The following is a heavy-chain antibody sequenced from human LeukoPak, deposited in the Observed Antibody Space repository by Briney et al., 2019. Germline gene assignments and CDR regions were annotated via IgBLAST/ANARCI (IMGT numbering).Heavy chain of an antibody. D-gene: IGHD6-19*01. V-gene: IGHV3-30-3*01. CDR3: ARDIAVAGD. CDR2: ISYDGSNK. Sequence: PGGSLRLSCAASGFTFSSYAMHWVRQAPGKGLEWVAVISYDGSNKYYADSVKGRFTISRDNSKNTLYPQMNSLRAEDTAVYYCARDIAVAGDWGQGTLVTVSS. J-gene: IGHJ4*02. CDR1: GFTFSSYA.